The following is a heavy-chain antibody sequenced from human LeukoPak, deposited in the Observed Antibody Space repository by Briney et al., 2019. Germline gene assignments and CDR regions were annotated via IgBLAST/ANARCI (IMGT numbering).Heavy chain of an antibody. D-gene: IGHD5-18*01. Sequence: PSETPSLTCAVYGGSFSGYYWSWIRQPPGKGLEWIGEINHSGSTNYNPSLKSRVTISVDTSKNQFSLKLSSVTAADTAVYYCARLSAMARTYYYYYYMDVWGKGTTVTISS. CDR3: ARLSAMARTYYYYYYMDV. V-gene: IGHV4-34*01. J-gene: IGHJ6*03. CDR2: INHSGST. CDR1: GGSFSGYY.